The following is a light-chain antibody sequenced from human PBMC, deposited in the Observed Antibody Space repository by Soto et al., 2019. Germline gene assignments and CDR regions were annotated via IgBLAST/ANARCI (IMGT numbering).Light chain of an antibody. CDR3: NSWTSSSTYI. V-gene: IGLV2-14*01. CDR2: EVS. CDR1: SSDIGGYNY. J-gene: IGLJ1*01. Sequence: QSALTQPASVSGSPGQSITISCTGTSSDIGGYNYVTWHQQHPGKVPKLIIYEVSNRPSGVSDRFSGSKSGNTASLTFSGLQAEDEADYYCNSWTSSSTYIFGTGTKVTVL.